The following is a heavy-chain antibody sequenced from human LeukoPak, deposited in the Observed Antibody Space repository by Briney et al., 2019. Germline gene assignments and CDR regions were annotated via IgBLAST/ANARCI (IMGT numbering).Heavy chain of an antibody. V-gene: IGHV4-38-2*02. Sequence: SETLSLTCTVSGYSISSGYYWGWIRQPPGKGLEWIGSIYHSGSTYYNPSLKSRVTISVDTSKNQFSLKLSSVTAADTAVYYCARADSYGPGYYMDVWGKGTMVTVSS. CDR1: GYSISSGYY. CDR3: ARADSYGPGYYMDV. D-gene: IGHD5-18*01. J-gene: IGHJ6*03. CDR2: IYHSGST.